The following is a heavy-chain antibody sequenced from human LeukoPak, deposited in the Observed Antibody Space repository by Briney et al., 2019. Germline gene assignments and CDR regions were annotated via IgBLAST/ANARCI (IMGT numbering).Heavy chain of an antibody. Sequence: SETLSLTCTVSGGSISTYYWSWIRQPPGKGLEWIGHIYYSGSTTYNPSLKSRVSISVDTSKNQFSLKLTSVTAADTAVHYCARFDASASYLDCWGQGTLVTVSS. V-gene: IGHV4-59*01. D-gene: IGHD3-16*01. CDR3: ARFDASASYLDC. CDR1: GGSISTYY. J-gene: IGHJ4*02. CDR2: IYYSGST.